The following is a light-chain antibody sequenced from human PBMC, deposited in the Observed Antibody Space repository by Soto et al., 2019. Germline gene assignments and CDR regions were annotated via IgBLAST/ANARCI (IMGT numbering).Light chain of an antibody. CDR3: QQLNSYPIT. J-gene: IGKJ3*01. V-gene: IGKV1-9*01. CDR2: AAS. CDR1: QGINNY. Sequence: DIQLTQSPSFLSASVGDRVTITCRASQGINNYLGWYQQKPGKAPKLLIYAASTLQSGVQSRFSGSGSGTEFTLTISSLQPEDFATYYCQQLNSYPITFGPGTKVDI.